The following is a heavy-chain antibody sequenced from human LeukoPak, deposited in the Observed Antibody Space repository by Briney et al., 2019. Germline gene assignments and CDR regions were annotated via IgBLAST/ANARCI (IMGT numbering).Heavy chain of an antibody. CDR3: VHDGDFEGRFDH. V-gene: IGHV3-15*01. Sequence: GGSLRLSCAGTGFTFSDAWKSWVRQAPGKGLEWVGRIKSKRGGGTTDYAAPVKGRFTISRDDSKNTLYLQMDSLKTEDTAAYYCVHDGDFEGRFDHWGQGTLVTVSS. D-gene: IGHD4-17*01. CDR1: GFTFSDAW. CDR2: IKSKRGGGTT. J-gene: IGHJ4*02.